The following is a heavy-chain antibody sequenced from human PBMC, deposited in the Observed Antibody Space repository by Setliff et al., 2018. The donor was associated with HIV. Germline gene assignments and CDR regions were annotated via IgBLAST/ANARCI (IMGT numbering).Heavy chain of an antibody. CDR1: GGSFTSRSYY. J-gene: IGHJ3*02. D-gene: IGHD3-3*01. CDR3: ARSKTFYDFWGGYYTHGAFKI. V-gene: IGHV4-39*01. Sequence: SETLSLTCTVSGGSFTSRSYYWGWIRQPPGKGLEWIGSIFYNGITYYNPSLKSRVTISVDTSKNQFSLNLTSVTAADTAVYYCARSKTFYDFWGGYYTHGAFKIWGLGTMVTVSS. CDR2: IFYNGIT.